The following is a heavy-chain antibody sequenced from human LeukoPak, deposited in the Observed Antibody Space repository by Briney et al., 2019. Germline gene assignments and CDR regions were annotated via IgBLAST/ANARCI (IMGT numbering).Heavy chain of an antibody. CDR3: AREEDDILTGYYFAFDI. D-gene: IGHD3-9*01. J-gene: IGHJ3*02. Sequence: SETLSLTCTVSSGSISSYYWSWIRQPAGKGLEWIGRIYTSGSTNYNPSLKSRVTMSVDTSKNQFSLKLSSVTAADTAVYYCAREEDDILTGYYFAFDIWGQGTMVTVSS. CDR2: IYTSGST. V-gene: IGHV4-4*07. CDR1: SGSISSYY.